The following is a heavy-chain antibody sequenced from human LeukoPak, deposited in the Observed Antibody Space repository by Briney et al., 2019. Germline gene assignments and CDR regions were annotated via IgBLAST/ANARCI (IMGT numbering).Heavy chain of an antibody. Sequence: GESLKISCEASGYSSTTYWIGWVRQLPGKGLEWMGIIYSGGSRTYYSASFQGRVTISADNSINTAYLLWNSLEASDTAMYYCARARNGDYRWDYWGQGTLVTVSS. CDR2: IYSGGSRT. CDR3: ARARNGDYRWDY. V-gene: IGHV5-51*01. D-gene: IGHD4-17*01. J-gene: IGHJ4*02. CDR1: GYSSTTYW.